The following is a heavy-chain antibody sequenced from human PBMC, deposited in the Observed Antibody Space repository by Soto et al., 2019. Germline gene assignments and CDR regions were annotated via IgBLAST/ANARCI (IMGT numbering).Heavy chain of an antibody. J-gene: IGHJ4*02. V-gene: IGHV3-21*01. CDR1: GFTFSRCD. CDR2: TSSSASYM. D-gene: IGHD5-12*01. CDR3: ARECVDTVTSITIPFDY. Sequence: PGGSLRPSCATSGFTFSRCDMNWVRQAPGKGLEWVSFTSSSASYMYYADSVKGRFTISRDNSKKSLYLQMNSLRADDTAVYYCARECVDTVTSITIPFDYWGQGALVTVSS.